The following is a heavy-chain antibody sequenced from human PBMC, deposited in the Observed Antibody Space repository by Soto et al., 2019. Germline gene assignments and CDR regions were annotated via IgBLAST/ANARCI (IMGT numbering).Heavy chain of an antibody. CDR3: VKDDAFDF. J-gene: IGHJ3*01. Sequence: EVQLVESGGGLVQPGRSLRLSCAASGFTFDTYAMHWVRQAPGKGLEWVSGLSWDSGGIRYADSVKSRFTISRDNAKKSLYQQVNSLRDEFTHFYCCVKDDAFDFWGQGTMVTVSS. V-gene: IGHV3-9*01. CDR1: GFTFDTYA. CDR2: LSWDSGGI.